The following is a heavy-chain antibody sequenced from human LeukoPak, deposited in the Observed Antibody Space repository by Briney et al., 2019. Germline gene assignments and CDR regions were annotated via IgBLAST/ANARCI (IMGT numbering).Heavy chain of an antibody. CDR3: AKGGIPYYYYMDV. CDR2: ISNDGSNK. J-gene: IGHJ6*03. Sequence: PGGSLRLSCAASGFTFSTYPMHWVRQAPGKGLEWVAVISNDGSNKYYADSVKGRFTISRDNSKNTLYLQMNSLRAEDTAVYYCAKGGIPYYYYMDVWGKGTTVTVSS. V-gene: IGHV3-30*04. D-gene: IGHD1-14*01. CDR1: GFTFSTYP.